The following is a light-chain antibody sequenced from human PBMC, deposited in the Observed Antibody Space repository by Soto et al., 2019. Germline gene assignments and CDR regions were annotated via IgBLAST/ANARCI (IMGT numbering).Light chain of an antibody. V-gene: IGKV1-13*02. CDR1: QAFRTA. CDR2: DAS. J-gene: IGKJ3*01. CDR3: QQFNSFPFT. Sequence: AIQLTQSPSSLSSPLGDKVTTTSRATQAFRTAIAWNRQKPGQPPQLLIYDASSLQSGVPSRFSGRGSGTDFTFTISSLQPEDFATYYCQQFNSFPFTFGPGTKVDIK.